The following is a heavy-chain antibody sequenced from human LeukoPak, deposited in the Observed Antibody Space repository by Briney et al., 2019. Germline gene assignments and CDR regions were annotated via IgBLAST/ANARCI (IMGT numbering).Heavy chain of an antibody. CDR3: AKGERVYCSASTCYPFDY. D-gene: IGHD2-15*01. CDR2: ITGGGEST. Sequence: GGSLRLSCAASGFTFSSYAMNWVRQAPGTRLEWVSSITGGGESTYHADPVKGRFTISRDNSKNTVSLQMNSLRAEDTAVYYCAKGERVYCSASTCYPFDYWGQGILVSVSS. J-gene: IGHJ4*02. V-gene: IGHV3-23*01. CDR1: GFTFSSYA.